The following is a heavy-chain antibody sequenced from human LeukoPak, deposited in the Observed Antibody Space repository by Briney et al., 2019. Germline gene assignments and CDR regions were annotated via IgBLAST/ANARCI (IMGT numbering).Heavy chain of an antibody. Sequence: PGRSLRLSCTASGFTVSDCDMSWVRQAPGKGLEWVSSISYRSSPIYYADSVKWRFTISRDNAKNSLYLQMDSLRAGDTAVYYCARAYSPLRTAAAGDQWGQGTLVTVSS. CDR3: ARAYSPLRTAAAGDQ. V-gene: IGHV3-21*01. CDR1: GFTVSDCD. D-gene: IGHD6-13*01. J-gene: IGHJ4*02. CDR2: ISYRSSPI.